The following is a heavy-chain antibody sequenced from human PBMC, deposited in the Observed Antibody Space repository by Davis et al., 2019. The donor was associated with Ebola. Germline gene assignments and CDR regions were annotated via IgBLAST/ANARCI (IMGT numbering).Heavy chain of an antibody. CDR2: VSSTGST. CDR3: PRYDSSGYFQRDNWFDP. J-gene: IGHJ5*02. D-gene: IGHD3-22*01. Sequence: PSETLSLTCTVSGASVSSDTYYWTWIRQPAGKGLEWVGHVSSTGSTNYNPSLKSRVTISVDTSKNQFSLKLSSVTAADTAVYYCPRYDSSGYFQRDNWFDPWGQGTLVTVSS. V-gene: IGHV4-61*10. CDR1: GASVSSDTYY.